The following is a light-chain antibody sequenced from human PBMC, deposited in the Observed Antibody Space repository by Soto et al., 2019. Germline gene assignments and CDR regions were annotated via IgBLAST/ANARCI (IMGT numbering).Light chain of an antibody. CDR3: ASFAVVDTVV. CDR1: SSDVGSYNL. CDR2: EVT. J-gene: IGLJ2*01. Sequence: QSVLTQPASVSGSVGQSITISCTGTSSDVGSYNLVSWYQQHPGKAPKLIIYEVTKRPSGVSNRLSGSKSGNTASLTISGLQAEDEADYYCASFAVVDTVVFGGGTMVTVL. V-gene: IGLV2-23*02.